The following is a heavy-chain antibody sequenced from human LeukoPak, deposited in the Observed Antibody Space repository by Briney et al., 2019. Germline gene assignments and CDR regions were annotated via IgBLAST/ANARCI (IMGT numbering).Heavy chain of an antibody. Sequence: GASVKVSCKASGYTFTGYYMHWVRQAPGQGLEWMGLINPNSGGTNYEHKFQVRGTMTRYTAISTAYMELSRLGSDETAVYYCARDRCSGGSCYSFYWGQGTLVTVSS. V-gene: IGHV1-2*02. CDR1: GYTFTGYY. CDR3: ARDRCSGGSCYSFY. CDR2: INPNSGGT. D-gene: IGHD2-15*01. J-gene: IGHJ4*02.